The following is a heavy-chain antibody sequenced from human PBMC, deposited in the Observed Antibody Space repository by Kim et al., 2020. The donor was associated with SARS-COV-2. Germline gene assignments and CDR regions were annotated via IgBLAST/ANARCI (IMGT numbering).Heavy chain of an antibody. Sequence: SVNVSCKASGGTFSSYAISWVRQAPGQGLEWMGRIIPILGIANYAQKFQGRVTITADKSTSTAYMELSSLRSEDTAVYYCARDWDDILTGYYNYYYYGMDVWGQGTTVTVSS. CDR1: GGTFSSYA. V-gene: IGHV1-69*04. D-gene: IGHD3-9*01. J-gene: IGHJ6*02. CDR2: IIPILGIA. CDR3: ARDWDDILTGYYNYYYYGMDV.